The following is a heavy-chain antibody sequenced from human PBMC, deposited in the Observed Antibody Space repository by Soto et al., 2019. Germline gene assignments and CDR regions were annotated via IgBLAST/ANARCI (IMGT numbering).Heavy chain of an antibody. J-gene: IGHJ4*02. CDR3: ARVGTDFWSGYYPKAHFFDY. V-gene: IGHV1-69*01. CDR1: GGTFSSYA. CDR2: IIPIFGTA. Sequence: QVQLVQSGAEVKKPGSSVKVSCKASGGTFSSYAISWVRQAPGQGLEWMGGIIPIFGTANYAQKFQGRDTITADESTSTAYMELSSLGSEDTAVYYCARVGTDFWSGYYPKAHFFDYWGQGTLVTVSS. D-gene: IGHD3-3*01.